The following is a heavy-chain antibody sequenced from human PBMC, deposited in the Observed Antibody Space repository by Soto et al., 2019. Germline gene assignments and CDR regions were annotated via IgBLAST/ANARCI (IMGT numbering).Heavy chain of an antibody. Sequence: SETLSLTCTVSGGSISSSTYYWGWMRQPPGKGLEWIGCFFSGGSTYYNPSLKSRVTISVDTSTKQFSLKLSSVTAADTAVYYCVRQGFGRLHGLVDVWGQGTTVTV. D-gene: IGHD3-10*01. CDR3: VRQGFGRLHGLVDV. CDR2: FFSGGST. J-gene: IGHJ6*02. CDR1: GGSISSSTYY. V-gene: IGHV4-39*01.